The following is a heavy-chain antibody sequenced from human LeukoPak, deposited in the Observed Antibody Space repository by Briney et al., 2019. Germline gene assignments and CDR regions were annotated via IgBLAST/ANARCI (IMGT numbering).Heavy chain of an antibody. CDR2: ISAYNGNT. CDR3: ATGYSSGWYRNAFDY. D-gene: IGHD6-19*01. J-gene: IGHJ4*02. CDR1: GYTFTSYG. Sequence: GASVKVSCKASGYTFTSYGISWVRQAPGQGLEWMGWISAYNGNTNYAQKLQGRVTMTTDTSTSTAYMELRSLRSEDTAVYYCATGYSSGWYRNAFDYWGQGTLVTVSS. V-gene: IGHV1-18*01.